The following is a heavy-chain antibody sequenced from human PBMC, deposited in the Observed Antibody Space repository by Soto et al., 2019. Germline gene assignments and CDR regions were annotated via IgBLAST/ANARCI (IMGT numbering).Heavy chain of an antibody. J-gene: IGHJ4*02. CDR3: AKDHNDWLLWFGGIDY. CDR2: ISYDGSNK. Sequence: GGSLRLSCAASGFTFSSYGMHWVRQAPGKGLEWVAVISYDGSNKYYADSVKGRFTISRDNSKNTLYLQMNSLRAEDTAVYYCAKDHNDWLLWFGGIDYWGQGTLVTVSS. V-gene: IGHV3-30*18. CDR1: GFTFSSYG. D-gene: IGHD3-10*01.